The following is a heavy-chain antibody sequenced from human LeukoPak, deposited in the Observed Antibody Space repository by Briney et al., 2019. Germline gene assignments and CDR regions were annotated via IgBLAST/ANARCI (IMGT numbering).Heavy chain of an antibody. CDR2: IFYSGGS. CDR3: ARLGSTLDI. CDR1: GGSVSSDSYY. V-gene: IGHV4-61*03. Sequence: SETLSLTCTVSGGSVSSDSYYWTWIRQPPGKGLEWIGYIFYSGGSNYNPSLKSRVTISVDTSKNHSSLKLSSVTAADTAVYYCARLGSTLDIWGQGTMVSVSS. J-gene: IGHJ3*02. D-gene: IGHD2-2*01.